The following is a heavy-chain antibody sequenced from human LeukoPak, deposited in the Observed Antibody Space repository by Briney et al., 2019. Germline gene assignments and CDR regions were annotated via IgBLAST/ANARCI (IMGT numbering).Heavy chain of an antibody. V-gene: IGHV3-23*01. Sequence: GGSLRLSCAASGFSFRNYAMSWVRQAPGKGLEWVSSISASGSSIYYADSVKGRFSISRDNSKKMLYLQMTSLRVEDTAVYYCASPDYDFWSGFYYWGRGSLVTVPS. CDR2: ISASGSSI. D-gene: IGHD3-3*01. CDR1: GFSFRNYA. J-gene: IGHJ4*02. CDR3: ASPDYDFWSGFYY.